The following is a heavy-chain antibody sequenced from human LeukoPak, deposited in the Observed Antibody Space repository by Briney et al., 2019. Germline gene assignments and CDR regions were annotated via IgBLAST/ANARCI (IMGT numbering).Heavy chain of an antibody. CDR1: GYTFTSYY. V-gene: IGHV1-46*01. CDR3: ARDMLAVPSNWFDP. J-gene: IGHJ5*02. Sequence: ASVKVSCKASGYTFTSYYIHWVRQAPGQGLEWMGVINPSGGGTSYAQKFQGRVTMTRDTSTSTVYMNLRSLRSEDTAVYFCARDMLAVPSNWFDPWGQGTLVTVSS. CDR2: INPSGGGT. D-gene: IGHD2-8*01.